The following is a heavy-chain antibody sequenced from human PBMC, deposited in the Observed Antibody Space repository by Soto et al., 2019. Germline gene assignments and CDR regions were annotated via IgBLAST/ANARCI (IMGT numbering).Heavy chain of an antibody. V-gene: IGHV1-69*06. CDR3: ARGLYQPPVVLYFDT. CDR1: GGTFNSYL. Sequence: QVQLVQTGAEVKNPGSSVKVSCKTSGGTFNSYLIDWVRQAPGQGLEWMGGIIPAFGTAKYAQKLQGRVTITADKSTTTAYMELRTLTSEDTAVYYCARGLYQPPVVLYFDTWGQGTLVTVSS. D-gene: IGHD2-2*01. J-gene: IGHJ4*02. CDR2: IIPAFGTA.